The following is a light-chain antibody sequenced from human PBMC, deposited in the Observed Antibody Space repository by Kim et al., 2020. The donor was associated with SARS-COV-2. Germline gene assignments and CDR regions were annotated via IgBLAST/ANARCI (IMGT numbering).Light chain of an antibody. Sequence: RATINCKSSQSVLYSSNNKNYLAWYQQKPVQPPKLLIYWASTRESGVPDRFSGSGSGTDFTLTISSLQAEDVAVYYCQQYYSTLYTFGQGTKLEI. J-gene: IGKJ2*01. V-gene: IGKV4-1*01. CDR1: QSVLYSSNNKNY. CDR2: WAS. CDR3: QQYYSTLYT.